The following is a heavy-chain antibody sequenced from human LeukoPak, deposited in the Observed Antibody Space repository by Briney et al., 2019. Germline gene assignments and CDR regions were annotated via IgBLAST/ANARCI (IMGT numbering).Heavy chain of an antibody. CDR1: GFTFSNAW. CDR3: TRGRGLAAAGIVLYFDY. Sequence: GGSLRLSCAASGFTFSNAWMSWVRQAPGKGLEWVGRIKSKTDGSTTDYAAPVKGRFTISRDDSKNTLYLQINSLKTEDTAVYYCTRGRGLAAAGIVLYFDYWGQGTLVTVSS. CDR2: IKSKTDGSTT. J-gene: IGHJ4*02. D-gene: IGHD6-13*01. V-gene: IGHV3-15*01.